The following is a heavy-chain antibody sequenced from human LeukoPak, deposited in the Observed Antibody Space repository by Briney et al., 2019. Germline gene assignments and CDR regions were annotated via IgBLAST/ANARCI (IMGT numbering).Heavy chain of an antibody. V-gene: IGHV1-69*13. D-gene: IGHD4-11*01. CDR2: IIPIFGTA. Sequence: SVKVSCKASGGTFSSYAISWVRQAPGQGLEWMGGIIPIFGTANYAQKFQGRVTITADESTSTAYMELSSLRSEDTAVYYRAGRTTVNPPPRYYYGMDVWGQGTTVTVSS. CDR1: GGTFSSYA. CDR3: AGRTTVNPPPRYYYGMDV. J-gene: IGHJ6*02.